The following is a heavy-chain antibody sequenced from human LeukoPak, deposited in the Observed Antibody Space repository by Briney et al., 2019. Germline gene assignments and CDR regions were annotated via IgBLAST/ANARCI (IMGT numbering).Heavy chain of an antibody. J-gene: IGHJ6*02. CDR2: INQDERTK. D-gene: IGHD3-9*01. V-gene: IGHV3-7*03. CDR3: ARSIGLTGGGVDV. CDR1: GSTFTSDW. Sequence: GGSLRLSCAASGSTFTSDWMAWVRQAPGQGLEFVANINQDERTKNYVDSAKGRFTISRDNAKKTLYLQMNSLRAEDTAVYYCARSIGLTGGGVDVWGQGTTVTVSS.